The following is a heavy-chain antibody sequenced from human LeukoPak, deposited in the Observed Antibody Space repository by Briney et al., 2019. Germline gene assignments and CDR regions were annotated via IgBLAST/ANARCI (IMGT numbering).Heavy chain of an antibody. J-gene: IGHJ5*02. V-gene: IGHV4-34*01. CDR2: INHSGST. Sequence: SETLSLTCAVYGGSFSGHYWSWIRQPPQKGLEWIGEINHSGSTNHNPALKSRVTISLDTSKNQFSLKLSSVSAADTAVYYCARSGLGTVTSNHWFDPWGQGTLVTVSS. D-gene: IGHD4-17*01. CDR3: ARSGLGTVTSNHWFDP. CDR1: GGSFSGHY.